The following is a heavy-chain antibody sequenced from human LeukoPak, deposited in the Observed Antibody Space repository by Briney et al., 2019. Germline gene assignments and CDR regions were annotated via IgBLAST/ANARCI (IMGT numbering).Heavy chain of an antibody. Sequence: ASVKVSCKASGYTFTSYYMHWVRQAPGQGLEWMGIINPSGGSTSYAQKFQGRVTMTRDTSTSTVYMELSSLRSEDTAVYYCARDLGWMASMYYDFWSGYPSPNPMDVWGQGTTVTVSS. CDR1: GYTFTSYY. CDR2: INPSGGST. D-gene: IGHD3-3*01. CDR3: ARDLGWMASMYYDFWSGYPSPNPMDV. J-gene: IGHJ6*02. V-gene: IGHV1-46*01.